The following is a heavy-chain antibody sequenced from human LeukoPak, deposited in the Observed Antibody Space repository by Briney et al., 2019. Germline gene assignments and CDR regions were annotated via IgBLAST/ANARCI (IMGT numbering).Heavy chain of an antibody. CDR2: ISAYNGNT. V-gene: IGHV1-18*01. J-gene: IGHJ4*02. Sequence: ASVKVSCKASGYTFTSYGISWVRQAPGQGLEWMGWISAYNGNTNYAQKFQGRVTITADESTSTAYMELSSLRSEDTAVYYCAAAITGYGDYGSEDYWGQGTLVTVSS. CDR3: AAAITGYGDYGSEDY. CDR1: GYTFTSYG. D-gene: IGHD4-17*01.